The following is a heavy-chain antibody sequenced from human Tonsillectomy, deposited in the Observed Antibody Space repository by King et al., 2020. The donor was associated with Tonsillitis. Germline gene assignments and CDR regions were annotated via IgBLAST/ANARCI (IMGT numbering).Heavy chain of an antibody. D-gene: IGHD6-13*01. CDR1: GFTISSYG. V-gene: IGHV3-33*01. CDR2: KWYDGSDE. CDR3: ARLGFAAAGIDY. J-gene: IGHJ4*02. Sequence: VQLVESGGGVVQPGRSLRLSCAASGFTISSYGMHWVRQAPGKGLEWVALKWYDGSDEQYADSVKGRFTISRDNSKNTLYLQMNSLRAEDTAVYFCARLGFAAAGIDYWGQGILVTVSS.